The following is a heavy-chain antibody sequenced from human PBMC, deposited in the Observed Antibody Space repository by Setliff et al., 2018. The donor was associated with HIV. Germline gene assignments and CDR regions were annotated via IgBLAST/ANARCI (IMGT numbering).Heavy chain of an antibody. CDR2: IFGSGIT. CDR3: NIYYYYYMDV. Sequence: PSETLSLTCTLSGFSISSDGFYWNWIRQRPGKGLEWIGYIFGSGITYYNPSLKSRVTISVDTSKNQFSLKLSSVTAADTAVYYCNIYYYYYMDVWGKGTTVTVSS. J-gene: IGHJ6*03. CDR1: GFSISSDGFY. V-gene: IGHV4-31*09.